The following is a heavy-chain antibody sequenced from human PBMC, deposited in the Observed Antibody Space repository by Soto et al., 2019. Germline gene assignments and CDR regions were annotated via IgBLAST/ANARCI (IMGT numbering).Heavy chain of an antibody. CDR1: GFTFSKAW. V-gene: IGHV3-15*01. CDR3: TTDGVVSVYPLFWS. Sequence: GGSLRLSCAASGFTFSKAWMGWVRQAPGKGLEWVGRLKSKSDGGTSDYAAPVKGRFNIFRDESKNTLYLQMSSLKTEDTAVYHCTTDGVVSVYPLFWSWCQGTQVTVSS. CDR2: LKSKSDGGTS. J-gene: IGHJ5*02. D-gene: IGHD2-8*02.